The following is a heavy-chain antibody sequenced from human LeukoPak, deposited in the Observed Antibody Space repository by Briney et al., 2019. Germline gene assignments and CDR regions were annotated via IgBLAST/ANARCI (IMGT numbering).Heavy chain of an antibody. J-gene: IGHJ4*02. CDR2: IKQDGSEK. Sequence: GGSLRLSCAASGFTFSSHWMGWVRQAPGKGLEWVANIKQDGSEKYYVDSVKGRFTISRDNAKNSLYLQMNSLRAEDTAVYYCARDGFDEGIYFDYWGQGTLVTVSS. CDR3: ARDGFDEGIYFDY. CDR1: GFTFSSHW. D-gene: IGHD3-9*01. V-gene: IGHV3-7*01.